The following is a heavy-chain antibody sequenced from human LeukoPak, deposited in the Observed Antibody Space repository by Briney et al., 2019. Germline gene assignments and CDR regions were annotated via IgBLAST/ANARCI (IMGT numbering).Heavy chain of an antibody. CDR1: GGSISSGGYS. D-gene: IGHD2-15*01. CDR3: ARGGLTHLPDY. J-gene: IGHJ4*02. CDR2: IYHSGST. V-gene: IGHV4-30-2*01. Sequence: SETLSLTCAVSGGSISSGGYSWSWIRQPPGKGLKWIGYIYHSGSTYYNPSLKSRVTISVDRSKNQFSLKLSSVTAADTAVYYCARGGLTHLPDYWGQGTLVTVSS.